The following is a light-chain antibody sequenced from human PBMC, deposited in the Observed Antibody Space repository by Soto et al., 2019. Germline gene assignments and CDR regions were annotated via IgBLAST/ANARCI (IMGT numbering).Light chain of an antibody. CDR1: QSVSID. J-gene: IGKJ1*01. CDR2: GAS. V-gene: IGKV3-15*01. CDR3: QHYKEAPLT. Sequence: IAKMQFQTSLYGPPGEGARSSWRASQSVSIDLAWYQQTPGQAPRLLIYGASTRATGIPVRFSGSASGTEFTLTSCRLQSEDVTVNYGQHYKEAPLTFGEGTKV.